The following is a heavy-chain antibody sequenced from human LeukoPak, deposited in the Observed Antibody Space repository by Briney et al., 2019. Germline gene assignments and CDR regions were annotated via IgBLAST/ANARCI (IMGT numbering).Heavy chain of an antibody. D-gene: IGHD4-17*01. J-gene: IGHJ4*02. CDR1: GDSITSSY. Sequence: PSETLSLTCIVSGDSITSSYWNWIRQPPGKGLEWIGEINHSGSTNYNPSLKSRVTISVDTSKNQFSLKLSSVTAADTAVYYCARGCLATVTPNFDYWGQGTLVTVSS. CDR2: INHSGST. V-gene: IGHV4-34*01. CDR3: ARGCLATVTPNFDY.